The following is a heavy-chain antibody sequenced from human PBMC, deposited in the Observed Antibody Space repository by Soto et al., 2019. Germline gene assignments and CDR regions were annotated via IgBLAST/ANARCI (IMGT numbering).Heavy chain of an antibody. CDR2: ISAYNGNT. CDR3: ARDLVSDYDFWSGYRFDP. J-gene: IGHJ5*02. D-gene: IGHD3-3*01. V-gene: IGHV1-18*01. Sequence: ASVKVSCKASGYTFTSYGISWVRQAPGQGPEWMGWISAYNGNTNYAQKLQGRVTMTTDTSTSTAYMELRSLRSDDTAVYYCARDLVSDYDFWSGYRFDPWGQGTLVTVSS. CDR1: GYTFTSYG.